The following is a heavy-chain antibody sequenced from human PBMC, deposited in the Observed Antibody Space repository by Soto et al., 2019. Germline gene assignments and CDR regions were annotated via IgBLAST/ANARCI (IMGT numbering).Heavy chain of an antibody. J-gene: IGHJ4*02. CDR3: AKYSTSWRGGQFDY. CDR1: GFSFTSYA. Sequence: PGRLQPLACAASGFSFTSYALSWVRQATGKGLEWVLAVSSSGGSTYYADSVKGRFTISRDNSKNTLYLQMNSLRAEDTAVYYCAKYSTSWRGGQFDYWGQGTLVTVSS. V-gene: IGHV3-23*01. D-gene: IGHD6-13*01. CDR2: VSSSGGST.